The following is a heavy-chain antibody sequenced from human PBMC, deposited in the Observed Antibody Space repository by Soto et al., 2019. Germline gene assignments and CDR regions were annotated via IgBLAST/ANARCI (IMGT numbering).Heavy chain of an antibody. CDR1: GYTFTSYA. CDR2: INAGNGNT. V-gene: IGHV1-3*01. Sequence: QVKLVQSGAEVKKPGASVKVSCKASGYTFTSYAMHWVRQAPGQRLEWMGWINAGNGNTKYSQKFQGRVTITRDTAASSADMELSSLRSEDTAVYSCARGSGIVVVIWGQGTMVTVSS. CDR3: ARGSGIVVVI. D-gene: IGHD2-2*01. J-gene: IGHJ3*02.